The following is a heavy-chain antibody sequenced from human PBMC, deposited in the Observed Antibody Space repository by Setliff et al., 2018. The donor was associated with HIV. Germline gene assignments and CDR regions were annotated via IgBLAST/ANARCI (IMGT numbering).Heavy chain of an antibody. CDR1: GFTFRNAW. Sequence: GESLKISCAASGFTFRNAWMNWVRQAPGKGLEWVGRIKSKADGGTTDYAAPVKGRFTFSRDDSKNTLYLQMNSLKTEDTAVYYCTTVHYFSTTRCYIFDYWGLGTLVTVSS. J-gene: IGHJ4*02. CDR3: TTVHYFSTTRCYIFDY. CDR2: IKSKADGGTT. V-gene: IGHV3-15*01. D-gene: IGHD2-2*01.